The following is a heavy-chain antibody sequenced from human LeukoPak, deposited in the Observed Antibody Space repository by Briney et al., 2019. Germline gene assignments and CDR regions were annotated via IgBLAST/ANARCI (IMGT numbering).Heavy chain of an antibody. J-gene: IGHJ4*02. V-gene: IGHV4-39*07. CDR1: GGSISSSSYY. CDR3: TRGAGWPIDY. D-gene: IGHD2-15*01. Sequence: PSETLSLTCTVSGGSISSSSYYWGWIRQPPGKGLEWIGSIYYSGSTYYSPSLESRVTISADTSKNQFSLKLNSLTTADTAVYYCTRGAGWPIDYWGQGILVTVSS. CDR2: IYYSGST.